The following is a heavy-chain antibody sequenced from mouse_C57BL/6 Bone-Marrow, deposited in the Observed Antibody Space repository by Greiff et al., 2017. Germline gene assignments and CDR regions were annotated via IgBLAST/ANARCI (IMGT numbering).Heavy chain of an antibody. Sequence: DVHLVESGEGLVKPGGSLKLSCAASGFTFSSYAMSWVRQTPEKRLEWVAYISSGGDYIYYADTVTGRFTISRDNARNTLYLQMSSLKSEDTAMYYCTRGRGITAFYYYAMDYWGQGTSVTVSS. V-gene: IGHV5-9-1*02. D-gene: IGHD2-4*01. CDR3: TRGRGITAFYYYAMDY. J-gene: IGHJ4*01. CDR2: ISSGGDYI. CDR1: GFTFSSYA.